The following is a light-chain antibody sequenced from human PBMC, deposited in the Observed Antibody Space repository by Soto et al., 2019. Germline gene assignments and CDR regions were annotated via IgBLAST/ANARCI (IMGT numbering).Light chain of an antibody. CDR3: MQALQTQYT. Sequence: DLVMTQSPLSLPVTPGEPASISCRSSQSLLHSNGYNYLDWYLQKPGQSPQLLIYLGSNRASGVPDRFSGSGSGTDFTLKISRVEAEDVGFYYCMQALQTQYTFGQGTKLEIK. CDR2: LGS. CDR1: QSLLHSNGYNY. V-gene: IGKV2-28*01. J-gene: IGKJ2*01.